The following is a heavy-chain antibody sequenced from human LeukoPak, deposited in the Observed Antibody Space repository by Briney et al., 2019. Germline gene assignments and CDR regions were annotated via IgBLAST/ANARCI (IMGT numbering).Heavy chain of an antibody. V-gene: IGHV3-11*01. D-gene: IGHD2-2*02. J-gene: IGHJ4*02. CDR1: GFTFSDYY. CDR2: ISSSGSTI. Sequence: GGSLRLSCAASGFTFSDYYMSWIRQAPGKGLEWVSYISSSGSTIYYADPVKGRFTFSRDNAKNSLYLQMNSLRAEDTAVYYCARAATPAAILLFDYWGQGTLVTVSS. CDR3: ARAATPAAILLFDY.